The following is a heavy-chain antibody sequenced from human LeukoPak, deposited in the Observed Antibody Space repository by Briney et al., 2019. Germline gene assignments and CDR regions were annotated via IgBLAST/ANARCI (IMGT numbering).Heavy chain of an antibody. V-gene: IGHV1-24*01. CDR2: FDPEDGET. CDR1: GYTLTELS. D-gene: IGHD5-12*01. J-gene: IGHJ4*02. Sequence: GASVKVSCKVSGYTLTELSMHWVRQAPGKGLEWMGGFDPEDGETIYAQKFQGRVTMTEDTSTDTAYMELSSLRSEDMAAYYCATGLDIVATIMSNWGQGTLVTVSS. CDR3: ATGLDIVATIMSN.